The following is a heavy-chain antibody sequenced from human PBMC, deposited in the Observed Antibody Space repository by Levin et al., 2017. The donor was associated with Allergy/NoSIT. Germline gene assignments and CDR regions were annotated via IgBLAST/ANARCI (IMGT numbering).Heavy chain of an antibody. CDR2: ISWNSGSI. Sequence: GGSLRLSCAVSGFSFDDYAMHWVRQAPGKGLEWVSGISWNSGSISYADSVKGRFTISRDNAKNSLSLQMNSLRVEDTALYYCAKMDCSSINCDPECWGQGTRVTVS. V-gene: IGHV3-9*01. CDR1: GFSFDDYA. D-gene: IGHD2-2*01. J-gene: IGHJ4*02. CDR3: AKMDCSSINCDPEC.